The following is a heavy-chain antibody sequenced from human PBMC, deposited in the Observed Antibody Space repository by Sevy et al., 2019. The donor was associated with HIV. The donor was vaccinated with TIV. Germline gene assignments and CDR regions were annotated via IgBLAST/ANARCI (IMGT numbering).Heavy chain of an antibody. J-gene: IGHJ5*02. CDR1: GYTFSTYG. CDR2: SGAYNGNR. V-gene: IGHV1-18*01. CDR3: ARLSTARGESNWFDP. Sequence: ASVKVSCKASGYTFSTYGISWVRQAPGQGLEWMGWSGAYNGNRKYAQKFQDRITMTTDTSTSTAYMELRSLRSDDTAVYFCARLSTARGESNWFDPWGQGTLVTVSS. D-gene: IGHD3-16*01.